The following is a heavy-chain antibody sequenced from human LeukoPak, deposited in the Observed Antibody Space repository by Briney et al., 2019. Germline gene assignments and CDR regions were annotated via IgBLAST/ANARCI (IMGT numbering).Heavy chain of an antibody. CDR1: RFTFSTYA. D-gene: IGHD6-13*01. Sequence: GGSLRLSCAVSRFTFSTYAMSWVRQAPGKGLEWVSTVTSSGGSTYYTDSVKCRFTISRDNSKNTLYLQMNSLRAEDTAVYYCAKGGLYSISWFGFDAFDFWGQGTMVTVSS. V-gene: IGHV3-23*01. CDR3: AKGGLYSISWFGFDAFDF. CDR2: VTSSGGST. J-gene: IGHJ3*01.